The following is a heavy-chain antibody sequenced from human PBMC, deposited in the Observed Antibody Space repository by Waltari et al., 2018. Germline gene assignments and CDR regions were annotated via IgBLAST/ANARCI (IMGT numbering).Heavy chain of an antibody. D-gene: IGHD1-26*01. J-gene: IGHJ5*02. CDR1: GYTFTDYL. Sequence: QEQLVQSGSEVKKPGASVKISCQASGYTFTDYLLHWFRQTPGQGFEWMGWVNPKNDDANSAEKVLGRVTMTRDTSIDTVYLDLSGLRSDDTAIFFCARDPGPIMGAPDLWGQGTQVTVSS. V-gene: IGHV1-2*02. CDR3: ARDPGPIMGAPDL. CDR2: VNPKNDDA.